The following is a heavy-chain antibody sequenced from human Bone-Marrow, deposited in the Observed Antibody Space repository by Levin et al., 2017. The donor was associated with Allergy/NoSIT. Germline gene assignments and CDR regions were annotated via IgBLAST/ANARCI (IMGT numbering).Heavy chain of an antibody. CDR3: ARVGVATIGGEWYFDR. D-gene: IGHD5-12*01. J-gene: IGHJ2*01. CDR2: ISSNGGST. V-gene: IGHV3-64*01. Sequence: GGSLRLSCAASGFTFSSYAMHWVRQAPGKGLEYVSAISSNGGSTYYANSVKGRFTISRDNSKNTLYLQMGSLRAEDMAVYYCARVGVATIGGEWYFDRWGHGTLVTVSS. CDR1: GFTFSSYA.